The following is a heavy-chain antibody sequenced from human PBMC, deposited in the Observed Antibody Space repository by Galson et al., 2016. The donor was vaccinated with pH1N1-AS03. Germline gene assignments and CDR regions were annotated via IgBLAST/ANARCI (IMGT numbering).Heavy chain of an antibody. Sequence: PALVKPTQTLTLTCPFSGFSLSTSGVAVGWIRQPPGKALECLALIHWDDDKHYSPSLESRPTITKDTSKNQVVLTMTNKAPVDTATYYCAHRPSSWPYWYFDLWGRGTLVTVSS. D-gene: IGHD6-13*01. CDR3: AHRPSSWPYWYFDL. V-gene: IGHV2-5*02. CDR2: IHWDDDK. CDR1: GFSLSTSGVA. J-gene: IGHJ2*01.